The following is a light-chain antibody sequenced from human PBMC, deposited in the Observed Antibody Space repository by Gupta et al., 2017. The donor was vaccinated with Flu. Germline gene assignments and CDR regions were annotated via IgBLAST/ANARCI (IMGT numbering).Light chain of an antibody. J-gene: IGLJ3*02. CDR1: SSNIGDSY. CDR3: GTWDSSMNVWV. CDR2: DNN. V-gene: IGLV1-51*01. Sequence: KVTITCSGGSSNIGDSYLCWYRQLTETAPKLLIYDNNKRPSGIPDRFSASKSATSATLAITGLQTGDEADYYCGTWDSSMNVWVFGGGTKLTVL.